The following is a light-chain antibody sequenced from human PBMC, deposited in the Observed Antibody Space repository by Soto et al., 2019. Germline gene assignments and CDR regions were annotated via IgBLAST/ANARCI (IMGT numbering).Light chain of an antibody. CDR1: QSVSSSY. V-gene: IGKV3-15*01. CDR3: QQYHTWPIT. Sequence: EIVLTQSPGTVSLSPGERATLSCRASQSVSSSYLAWYQHKPGQAPRLLISGASTGATGIPARFSGSGSGTEFTLTISSLQSEDCAIYYCQQYHTWPITFGGGTKVDIK. J-gene: IGKJ4*01. CDR2: GAS.